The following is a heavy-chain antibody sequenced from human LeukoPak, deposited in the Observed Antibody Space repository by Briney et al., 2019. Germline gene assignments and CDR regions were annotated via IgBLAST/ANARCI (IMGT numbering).Heavy chain of an antibody. D-gene: IGHD5-12*01. CDR1: GGSISSYY. J-gene: IGHJ4*02. V-gene: IGHV4-59*12. CDR2: IYYSGST. CDR3: ARRMVATSDYFDY. Sequence: SETLSLTCTVSGGSISSYYWSWIRQPPGKGLEWIGYIYYSGSTNYNPSLKSRVTISVDTSKNQFSLKLSSVTAADTAVYYCARRMVATSDYFDYWGQGTLVTVSS.